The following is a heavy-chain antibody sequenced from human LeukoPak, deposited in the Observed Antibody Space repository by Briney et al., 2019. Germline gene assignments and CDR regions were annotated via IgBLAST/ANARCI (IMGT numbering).Heavy chain of an antibody. Sequence: SGGSLRLSCVVSGFPFSSYAMSWVRQAPGEGLEWVSGISGSGGTTYYADSVKGRFTISRDNSQNTLYLQMKSLRAEDTAVYYCAKHHPSSRGHDYWGQGTLVTVSS. CDR1: GFPFSSYA. CDR3: AKHHPSSRGHDY. V-gene: IGHV3-23*01. D-gene: IGHD1-14*01. J-gene: IGHJ4*02. CDR2: ISGSGGTT.